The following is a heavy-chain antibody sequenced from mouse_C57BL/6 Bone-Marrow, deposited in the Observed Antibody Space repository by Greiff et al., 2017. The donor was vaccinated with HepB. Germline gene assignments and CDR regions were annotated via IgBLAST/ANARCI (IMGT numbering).Heavy chain of an antibody. CDR2: IHPNSGST. D-gene: IGHD1-1*01. V-gene: IGHV1-64*01. Sequence: VQLQQPGAELVKPGASVKLSCKASGYTFTSYWMHWVKQRPGQGLEWIGMIHPNSGSTNYNEKFKSKATLTVDKSTSTAYMQLSSLTSEDSAVYYCASPITTKAMDYWGQGTSVTVSS. CDR3: ASPITTKAMDY. CDR1: GYTFTSYW. J-gene: IGHJ4*01.